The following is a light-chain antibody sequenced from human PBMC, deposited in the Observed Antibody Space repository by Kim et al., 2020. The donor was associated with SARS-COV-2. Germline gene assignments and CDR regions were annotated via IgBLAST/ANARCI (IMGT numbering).Light chain of an antibody. Sequence: LSPGRRAPLPCRSSQSASPYLAWYQQKLGQAPRLLIYDASNRATGIPARFSGSGSGTDFTLTISSLEPEDFAIYYCQHRKNWPWTFGQGTKVEIK. CDR1: QSASPY. V-gene: IGKV3-11*01. J-gene: IGKJ1*01. CDR2: DAS. CDR3: QHRKNWPWT.